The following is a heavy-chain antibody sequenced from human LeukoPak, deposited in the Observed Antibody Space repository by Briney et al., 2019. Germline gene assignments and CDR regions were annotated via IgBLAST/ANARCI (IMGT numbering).Heavy chain of an antibody. CDR3: AKVYSSGWYYFDY. D-gene: IGHD6-19*01. V-gene: IGHV3-33*06. CDR2: IWYDGRTK. CDR1: VLTFKNYG. Sequence: GKTLRLSCIASVLTFKNYGMHWVRQAPGKELEGVAGIWYDGRTKYYADSVKGRFTISRDNSKNTLFLQMNSLRAEDTAVYYCAKVYSSGWYYFDYWGQGTLVTVSS. J-gene: IGHJ4*02.